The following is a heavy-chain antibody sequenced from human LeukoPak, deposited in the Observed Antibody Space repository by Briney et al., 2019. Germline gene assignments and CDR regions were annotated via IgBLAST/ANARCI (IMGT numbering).Heavy chain of an antibody. V-gene: IGHV3-30-3*01. J-gene: IGHJ4*02. D-gene: IGHD2-2*02. CDR2: ISYDGSNK. Sequence: PGRSLRLSCAASGFTFSSYAMHWVRQAPGKGLEWVAVISYDGSNKYYADSVKGRFTISRDNSKNTLYLQMNSLRAEDTAVYYCARDQLYCGGPTCYRTGDDSWGQGALVTVSS. CDR3: ARDQLYCGGPTCYRTGDDS. CDR1: GFTFSSYA.